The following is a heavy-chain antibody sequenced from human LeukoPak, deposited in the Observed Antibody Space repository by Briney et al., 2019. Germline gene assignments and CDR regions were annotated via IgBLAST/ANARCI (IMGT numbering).Heavy chain of an antibody. V-gene: IGHV4-59*11. CDR2: IYYSGST. CDR3: ARRVARWFDP. J-gene: IGHJ5*02. CDR1: RGSLSSHY. Sequence: SETLSLTCTVSRGSLSSHYWSSIRQPPGKGLEGIGYIYYSGSTNYNPSLKSRVTISVDTSKNQFSLKLSSVTAADTAVYYCARRVARWFDPWGQGTLVTVSS. D-gene: IGHD2-15*01.